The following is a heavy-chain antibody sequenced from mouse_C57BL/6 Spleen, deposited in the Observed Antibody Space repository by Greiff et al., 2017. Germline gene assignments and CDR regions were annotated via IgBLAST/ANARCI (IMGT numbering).Heavy chain of an antibody. D-gene: IGHD1-1*01. CDR1: GYAFSSSW. Sequence: QVQLKESGPELVKPGASVKIPCKASGYAFSSSWMNWVKQRPGTGLEWIGRIYPGDGDTNYNGKFKGKATLTADKSSSTAYMQLSSLTSEDSAVYFCARSAYYYGSSYYFDYWGQGTTLTVSS. CDR3: ARSAYYYGSSYYFDY. V-gene: IGHV1-82*01. J-gene: IGHJ2*01. CDR2: IYPGDGDT.